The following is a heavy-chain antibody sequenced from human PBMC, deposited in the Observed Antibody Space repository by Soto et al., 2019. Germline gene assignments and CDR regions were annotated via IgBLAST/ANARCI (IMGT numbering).Heavy chain of an antibody. D-gene: IGHD5-12*01. CDR1: GGTFSSYA. Sequence: SVKVSCKASGGTFSSYAISWVRQAPGQGLEWMGGIIPIFGTANYAQKFQGRVTITADESTSTAYMELSSLRSEDTAVYYCATRYSGYDARYHYYGMDVWGQGTTVTVSS. CDR2: IIPIFGTA. V-gene: IGHV1-69*13. CDR3: ATRYSGYDARYHYYGMDV. J-gene: IGHJ6*02.